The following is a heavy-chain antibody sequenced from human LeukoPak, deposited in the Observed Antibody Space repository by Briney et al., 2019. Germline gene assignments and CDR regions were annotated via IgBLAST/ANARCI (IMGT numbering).Heavy chain of an antibody. J-gene: IGHJ6*03. CDR3: AREAVPAAHDYCYYYYMDV. V-gene: IGHV4-38-2*02. Sequence: SETLSLTCTVSGYSISSGYYWGWIRQPPGKGLEWIGSIYHSGSTYYNPSLKSRVTISVDTSKNQFSLKLSSVTAADTAVYYCAREAVPAAHDYCYYYYMDVWGKGTTVTVSS. CDR2: IYHSGST. D-gene: IGHD2-2*01. CDR1: GYSISSGYY.